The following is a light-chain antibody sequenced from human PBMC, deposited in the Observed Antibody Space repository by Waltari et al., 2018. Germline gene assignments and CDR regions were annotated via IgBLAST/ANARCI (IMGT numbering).Light chain of an antibody. Sequence: QSVLPQPPSASGTPGQRVTISCSGSSPNLGSNFVYWYQQLPGTAPKLLIYRNTQRPSGVPDRFSGSKSGTSASLALSGLRSEDEADYYCAAWDDSLSGPVFGGGTKLTVL. J-gene: IGLJ2*01. CDR3: AAWDDSLSGPV. CDR1: SPNLGSNF. V-gene: IGLV1-47*01. CDR2: RNT.